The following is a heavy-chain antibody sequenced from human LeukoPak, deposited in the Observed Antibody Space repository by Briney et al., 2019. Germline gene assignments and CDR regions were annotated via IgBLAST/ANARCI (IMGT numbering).Heavy chain of an antibody. V-gene: IGHV3-74*01. D-gene: IGHD6-19*01. Sequence: GGSLRLSCAASGFTFSNYWMHWVRQAPGKGLVWVSRINSDGSSTTYADSVKGRFTISRDNAKNTVYLQMNSLRAEDTAVYYCARESSSGWYDAFDIWGQGTMVTVSS. CDR3: ARESSSGWYDAFDI. CDR2: INSDGSST. CDR1: GFTFSNYW. J-gene: IGHJ3*02.